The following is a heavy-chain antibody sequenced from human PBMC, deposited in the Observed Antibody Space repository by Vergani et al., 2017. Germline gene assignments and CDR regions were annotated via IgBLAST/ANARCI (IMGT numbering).Heavy chain of an antibody. CDR3: AKQYFVSGNYLFDY. D-gene: IGHD3-10*01. CDR1: GFTVSSYS. CDR2: ISGSGVSA. V-gene: IGHV3-23*04. J-gene: IGHJ4*02. Sequence: EVQLVESGGGFVPPGGSLRLSCEASGFTVSSYSITWIRQAPGKGLEWVSGISGSGVSAYYTDSVKGRFTISRDNSKNMLFLQMNNLRTEDTAIYYCAKQYFVSGNYLFDYWGQGTLVTVSS.